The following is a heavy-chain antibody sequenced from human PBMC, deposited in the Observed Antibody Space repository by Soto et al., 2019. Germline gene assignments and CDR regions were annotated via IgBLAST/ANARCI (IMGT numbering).Heavy chain of an antibody. Sequence: TLSLTCAISGDSVSSNSATWNWIRQSPSRGLEWLGRTYSKSKWYNDYAVSVKSRISINPDTSKNQFSLQLNSVTPEDTAVYYCARAGGRGFSSSWYPVGWFDPWGQGILVTVS. D-gene: IGHD6-13*01. CDR1: GDSVSSNSAT. CDR2: TYSKSKWYN. V-gene: IGHV6-1*01. J-gene: IGHJ5*02. CDR3: ARAGGRGFSSSWYPVGWFDP.